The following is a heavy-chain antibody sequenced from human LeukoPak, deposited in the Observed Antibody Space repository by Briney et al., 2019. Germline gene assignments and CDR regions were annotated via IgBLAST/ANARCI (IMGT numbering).Heavy chain of an antibody. CDR2: IYYTGTI. Sequence: SETLSLTCTVSGDSISGYYWSWIRQPPGKGLEWIGYIYYTGTITDNPSLTSRVTISVDTSKNQFSLNLTSVTAADTAVYYCARHGGRIQLWLPAAFDIWGQGTMVTVSS. V-gene: IGHV4-59*08. CDR3: ARHGGRIQLWLPAAFDI. CDR1: GDSISGYY. J-gene: IGHJ3*02. D-gene: IGHD5-18*01.